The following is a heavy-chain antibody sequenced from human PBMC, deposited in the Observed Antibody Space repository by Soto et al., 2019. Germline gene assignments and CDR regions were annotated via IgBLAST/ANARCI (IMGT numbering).Heavy chain of an antibody. Sequence: GGSLRLSCAASGFTFSSYAMSWVRQAPGKGLEWVSAISGSGGSTYYADSVKGRFTISRDNSKNTLYLQMNSLRAEDTAVYYCAKGRTIFGVVIGWFDPWGQGTLVTVSS. CDR1: GFTFSSYA. J-gene: IGHJ5*02. D-gene: IGHD3-3*01. CDR2: ISGSGGST. V-gene: IGHV3-23*01. CDR3: AKGRTIFGVVIGWFDP.